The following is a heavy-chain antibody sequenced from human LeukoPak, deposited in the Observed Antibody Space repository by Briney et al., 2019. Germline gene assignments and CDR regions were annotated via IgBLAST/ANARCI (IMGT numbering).Heavy chain of an antibody. D-gene: IGHD5-24*01. CDR3: ARGLLDGYTHPAAFDI. CDR1: GGPISSYY. J-gene: IGHJ3*02. V-gene: IGHV4-59*01. Sequence: SETLSLTCTVSGGPISSYYWRWIRQPPGKGLEWIGYIYYSGSTNYNPSLKSLVTISVDTSKNQFSLKLSSVTAADTAVYYCARGLLDGYTHPAAFDIWGQGTMVTVSS. CDR2: IYYSGST.